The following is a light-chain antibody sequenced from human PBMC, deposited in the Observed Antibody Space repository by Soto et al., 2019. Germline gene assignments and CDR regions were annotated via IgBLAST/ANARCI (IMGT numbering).Light chain of an antibody. J-gene: IGLJ2*01. CDR1: SRDIGAYNL. V-gene: IGLV2-14*01. CDR3: SAYTSRSTLG. CDR2: EVR. Sequence: QSALTHPASLSGSPGQSITISCSGTSRDIGAYNLVSWYQQLPGKAPKLLIYEVRSRPSGISYRFSGSKSGTTASLTISSLLPEDEADYYCSAYTSRSTLGFGGGTKLTVL.